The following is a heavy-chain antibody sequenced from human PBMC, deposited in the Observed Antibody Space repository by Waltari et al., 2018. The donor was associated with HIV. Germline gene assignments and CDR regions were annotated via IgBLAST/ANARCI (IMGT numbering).Heavy chain of an antibody. V-gene: IGHV3-21*01. CDR2: ISSSSSYI. CDR1: GFTFISYS. CDR3: ARDFWGGYYYGMDV. Sequence: EVQLVVSGGGLVKPGGSLRLTCAAPGFTFISYSMNWARQAPGKGLEWVSSISSSSSYIYYADSVKGRFTISRDNAKNSLYLQMNSLRAEDTAVYYCARDFWGGYYYGMDVWGQGTTVTVSS. J-gene: IGHJ6*02. D-gene: IGHD3-16*01.